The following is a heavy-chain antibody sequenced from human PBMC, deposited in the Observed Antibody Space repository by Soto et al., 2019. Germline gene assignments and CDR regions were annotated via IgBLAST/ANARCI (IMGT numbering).Heavy chain of an antibody. V-gene: IGHV4-30-2*01. CDR1: GGSISSGGYS. CDR2: IYHSGST. D-gene: IGHD2-21*02. CDR3: ARGPDCAGDCYSYSRAP. J-gene: IGHJ5*02. Sequence: QLQLQESGSGLVKPSQTLSLTCAVYGGSISSGGYSWSWIRQPPGKGLECIGYIYHSGSTYYNPSLTSTATKSLTRSKNQFSMKLTPVTATDPAVNYCARGPDCAGDCYSYSRAPWGQGTVVTVSS.